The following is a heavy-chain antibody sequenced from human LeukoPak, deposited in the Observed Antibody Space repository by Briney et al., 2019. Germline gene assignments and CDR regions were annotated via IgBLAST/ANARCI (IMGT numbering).Heavy chain of an antibody. D-gene: IGHD1-1*01. CDR1: GLTFSDAY. J-gene: IGHJ4*02. V-gene: IGHV3-11*01. CDR2: VSSTGSDM. CDR3: ALPTRKPKY. Sequence: GGSLRLSCVASGLTFSDAYMTWFRQAPGKALEWISYVSSTGSDMTNADSVKGRFTISRDNAKKSLYLQMNSLRAEDTAVYYCALPTRKPKYWGKGTLVTVSS.